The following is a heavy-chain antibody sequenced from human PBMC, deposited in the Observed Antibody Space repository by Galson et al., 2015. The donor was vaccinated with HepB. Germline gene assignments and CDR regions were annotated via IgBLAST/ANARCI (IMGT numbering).Heavy chain of an antibody. V-gene: IGHV4-34*01. CDR1: GGSISSYY. Sequence: SETLSLTCTVSGGSISSYYWSWIRQPPGKGLEWIGEINHSGSTNYNPSLKSRVTISVDTSKNQFSLKLSSVTAADTAVYYCARAYSGYGGYYYYGMDVWGQGTTVTVSS. CDR3: ARAYSGYGGYYYYGMDV. J-gene: IGHJ6*02. CDR2: INHSGST. D-gene: IGHD5-12*01.